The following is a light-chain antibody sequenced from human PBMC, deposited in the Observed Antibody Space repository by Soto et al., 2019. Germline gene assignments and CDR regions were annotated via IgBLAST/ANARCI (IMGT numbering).Light chain of an antibody. CDR1: QTVNNNY. V-gene: IGKV3-20*01. CDR3: HQYGGSSLT. J-gene: IGKJ4*01. Sequence: EIVLTQSPGTLSLSPGERATLSCRASQTVNNNYLAWYQQKPGLAPRLLIHYASNRATGTPDRFSGSGSGRDFTLTITRLEPEDFAVYYCHQYGGSSLTFGGGTRVEIK. CDR2: YAS.